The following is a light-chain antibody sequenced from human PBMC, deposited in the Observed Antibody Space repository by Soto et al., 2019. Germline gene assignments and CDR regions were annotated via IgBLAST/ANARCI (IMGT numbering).Light chain of an antibody. CDR1: ENMRRSH. J-gene: IGKJ1*01. CDR3: QQYETSWT. CDR2: GVS. V-gene: IGKV3-20*01. Sequence: EIVLTQSPGTLSLSPGDRATLSCRASENMRRSHLAWYQQKPVQAPSLLIYGVSTSATGIPDRFSGSGSWTAFTLTISSLEPEEFAVYYCQQYETSWTFGKGTKVDSK.